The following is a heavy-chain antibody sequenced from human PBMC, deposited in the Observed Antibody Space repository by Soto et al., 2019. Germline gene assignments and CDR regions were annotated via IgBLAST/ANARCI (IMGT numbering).Heavy chain of an antibody. CDR1: GVSISSYY. V-gene: IGHV4-59*01. J-gene: IGHJ4*02. Sequence: SETRSLTCTVSGVSISSYYWSWVRQPPTKGPEWIGYIYFSGTTNYNPSLRSRVTISVDTSKNQFSLNLSSVTAADTALYYCARADSSSWFRFGCWGQGTLVTVSS. CDR3: ARADSSSWFRFGC. CDR2: IYFSGTT. D-gene: IGHD6-13*01.